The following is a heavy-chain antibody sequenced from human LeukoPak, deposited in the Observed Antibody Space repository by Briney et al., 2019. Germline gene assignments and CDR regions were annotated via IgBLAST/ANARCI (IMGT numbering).Heavy chain of an antibody. D-gene: IGHD3-10*01. CDR1: GFTFSSYV. J-gene: IGHJ4*02. CDR3: ARGKTLWFGESDFDS. V-gene: IGHV3-30-3*01. CDR2: ISYDGDNK. Sequence: PGGSLRLSCAASGFTFSSYVMHWVRQAPGKGLEWVAVISYDGDNKYYADSVKGRFTISRDNSKNTLYLQMNSLKAEDTAVYNCARGKTLWFGESDFDSWGQGTLVTVSS.